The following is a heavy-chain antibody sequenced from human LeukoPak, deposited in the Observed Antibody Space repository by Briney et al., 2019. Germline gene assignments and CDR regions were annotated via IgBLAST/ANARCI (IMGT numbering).Heavy chain of an antibody. Sequence: GGSLRLSCAASGYTFSNYAVSWVRQAPGKGLEWVSAISGSGGSTYYADSVKGRFTISRDNSKNTLYLQMNSLRAEDTAVYYCAKGHWYDFDDYEPSCLGYWGQGTLVTVSS. CDR3: AKGHWYDFDDYEPSCLGY. CDR2: ISGSGGST. CDR1: GYTFSNYA. V-gene: IGHV3-23*01. D-gene: IGHD4-17*01. J-gene: IGHJ4*02.